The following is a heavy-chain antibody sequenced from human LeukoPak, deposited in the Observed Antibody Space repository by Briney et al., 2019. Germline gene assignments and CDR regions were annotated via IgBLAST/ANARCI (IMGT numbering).Heavy chain of an antibody. CDR2: ISGSGGST. J-gene: IGHJ4*02. CDR3: ARSAYCSSTSCLGGSGYSSFDY. D-gene: IGHD2-2*01. V-gene: IGHV3-23*01. CDR1: GFTFSSYA. Sequence: GGSLRLSCAASGFTFSSYAMSWVRQAPGKGLEWVSAISGSGGSTYYADSVKGRFTISRDNSKNTLYLQMNSLRAEDTAVYYCARSAYCSSTSCLGGSGYSSFDYWGQGTLVTVSS.